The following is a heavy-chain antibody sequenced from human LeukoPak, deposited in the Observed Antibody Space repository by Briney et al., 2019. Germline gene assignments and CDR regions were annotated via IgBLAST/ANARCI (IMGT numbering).Heavy chain of an antibody. D-gene: IGHD6-19*01. CDR2: IYYSGST. Sequence: PSETLSLTCTVSGGSISSSSDYWGWIRQPPGKGLEWIGSIYYSGSTYYNPSLKSRVTISVDTSKNQFSLKLSSVTAADTAVYYCAREVGYSSGWYGDYWGQGTLVTVSS. CDR3: AREVGYSSGWYGDY. V-gene: IGHV4-39*07. J-gene: IGHJ4*02. CDR1: GGSISSSSDY.